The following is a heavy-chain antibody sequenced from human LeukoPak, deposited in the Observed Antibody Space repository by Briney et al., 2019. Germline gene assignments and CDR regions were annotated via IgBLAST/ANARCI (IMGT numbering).Heavy chain of an antibody. J-gene: IGHJ4*02. Sequence: SEILSLTCTVSGGSISSGDYYWSWIRQPPGKGLEWIGYIYYSGSTYYNPSLKSRVTISVDTSKNQFSLKLSSVTAADTAVYYCARVENDYGGNRYFDYWGQGTLVTVSS. CDR3: ARVENDYGGNRYFDY. D-gene: IGHD4-23*01. CDR2: IYYSGST. CDR1: GGSISSGDYY. V-gene: IGHV4-30-4*01.